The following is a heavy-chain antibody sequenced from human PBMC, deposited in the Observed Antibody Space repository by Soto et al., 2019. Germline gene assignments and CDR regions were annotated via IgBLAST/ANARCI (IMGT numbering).Heavy chain of an antibody. J-gene: IGHJ4*02. CDR1: GFTFSTYA. CDR3: AARKPYYFDY. CDR2: LTSSGGGT. Sequence: EVQLLESGGGLVQPGGSLRLSCAASGFTFSTYAMSWVRQAPGKGLEWVSSLTSSGGGTYYADSVKGRFTISRDNSKNTLYLQMNSLRADDTAVYYCAARKPYYFDYWGQGTLLTVSS. V-gene: IGHV3-23*01.